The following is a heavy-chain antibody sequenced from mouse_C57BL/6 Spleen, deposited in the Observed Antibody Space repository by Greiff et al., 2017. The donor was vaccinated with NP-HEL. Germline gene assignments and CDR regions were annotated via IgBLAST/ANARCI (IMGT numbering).Heavy chain of an antibody. J-gene: IGHJ2*01. CDR3: ASLSPYDYDERDY. CDR2: IDPANGNT. CDR1: GFNIKNTY. Sequence: EVKLQESVAELVRPGASVKLSCTASGFNIKNTYMHWVKQRPEQGLEWIGRIDPANGNTKYAPKFQGKATITADTSSNTAYLQLSSLTSEDTAIYYCASLSPYDYDERDYWGQGTTLTVSS. V-gene: IGHV14-3*01. D-gene: IGHD2-4*01.